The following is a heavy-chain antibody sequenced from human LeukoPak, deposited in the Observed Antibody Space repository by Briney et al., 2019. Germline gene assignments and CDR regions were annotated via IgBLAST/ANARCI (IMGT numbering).Heavy chain of an antibody. CDR1: GGSISGYY. J-gene: IGHJ4*02. CDR3: ARTLYGDYVYFDY. D-gene: IGHD4-17*01. V-gene: IGHV4-38-2*02. CDR2: IYHSGST. Sequence: SETLPLTCTVSGGSISGYYWSWIRQPPGKGLEWIGIIYHSGSTYYNPSLKSRVTISVDTSKNQFSLKLTSVTAADTAVYYCARTLYGDYVYFDYWGQGTLVTVSS.